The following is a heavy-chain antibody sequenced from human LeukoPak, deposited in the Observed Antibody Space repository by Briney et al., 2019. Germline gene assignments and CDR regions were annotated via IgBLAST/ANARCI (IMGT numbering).Heavy chain of an antibody. Sequence: PGGSLRLSCAAPEFTFSRYAMTWVRQAPGKGLEWVSSITSRDGRTSYADAVKGRFTVSRDNSKNTLYLQMNYLRVEDTAAYYCARDPNGDYLGAFDFWGQGTLVTVSS. J-gene: IGHJ3*01. CDR1: EFTFSRYA. V-gene: IGHV3-23*01. CDR3: ARDPNGDYLGAFDF. D-gene: IGHD4-17*01. CDR2: ITSRDGRT.